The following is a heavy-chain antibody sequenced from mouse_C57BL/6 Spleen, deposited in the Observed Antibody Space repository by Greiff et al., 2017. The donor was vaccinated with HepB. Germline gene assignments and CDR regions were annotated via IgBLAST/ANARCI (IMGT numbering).Heavy chain of an antibody. CDR3: ASVWLRREWSSFAY. CDR2: IWGVGST. D-gene: IGHD2-2*01. CDR1: GFSFTSYG. V-gene: IGHV2-6*01. Sequence: VQLQQSGPGLVAPSQSLSITCTVSGFSFTSYGVDWVRQSPGKGLEWLGVIWGVGSTNYNLALKSRLSISKDNSKSQVFLKMNSLQTDDTAMYYCASVWLRREWSSFAYWGQGTLVTVSA. J-gene: IGHJ3*01.